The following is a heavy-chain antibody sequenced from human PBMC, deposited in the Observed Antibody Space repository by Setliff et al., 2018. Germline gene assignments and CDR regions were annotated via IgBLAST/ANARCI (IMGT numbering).Heavy chain of an antibody. Sequence: PSETLSLTCTVSGGSVNDYYWSWIRRPPGKGLEYIGHISHGVSTSYSPSLKSRLSISADTSKNQFSLKLTSVTAADTAVYYCARTHCTTTSCFYFHYWGQGTVVTVSS. V-gene: IGHV4-30-4*01. J-gene: IGHJ4*02. D-gene: IGHD2-2*01. CDR1: GGSVNDYY. CDR3: ARTHCTTTSCFYFHY. CDR2: ISHGVST.